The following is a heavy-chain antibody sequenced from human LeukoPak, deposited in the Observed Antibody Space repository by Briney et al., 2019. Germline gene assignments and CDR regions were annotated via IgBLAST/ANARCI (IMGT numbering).Heavy chain of an antibody. D-gene: IGHD3-10*01. J-gene: IGHJ4*02. V-gene: IGHV3-7*01. CDR3: ARAGMVRGVIAVYYFDY. Sequence: GGSLRLSCAASGFTFSSYWMSWVRQAPGKGLEWVANIKQDGSEKYYVDSVKGRFTISRDNAKNSLYLQMNSLRAEDTAVYDCARAGMVRGVIAVYYFDYWGQGTLVTVSS. CDR1: GFTFSSYW. CDR2: IKQDGSEK.